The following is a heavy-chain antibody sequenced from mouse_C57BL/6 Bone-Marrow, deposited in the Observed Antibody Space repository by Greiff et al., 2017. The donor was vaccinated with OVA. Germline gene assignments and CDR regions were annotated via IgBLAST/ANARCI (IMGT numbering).Heavy chain of an antibody. Sequence: QVQLKESGAELVKPGASVKMSCKASGYTFTSYWITWVKQRPGQGLEWIGDIYPGSGSTNYNEKFKSKATLTVDTSSSTAYMQLSSLTSEDSAVYYCARTPGILPWGQGTLVTVSA. CDR2: IYPGSGST. J-gene: IGHJ3*02. CDR3: ARTPGILP. V-gene: IGHV1-55*01. CDR1: GYTFTSYW. D-gene: IGHD1-1*01.